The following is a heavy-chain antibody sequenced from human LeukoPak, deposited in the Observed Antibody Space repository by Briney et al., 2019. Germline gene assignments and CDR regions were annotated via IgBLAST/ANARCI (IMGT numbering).Heavy chain of an antibody. CDR1: GYTFTSYW. Sequence: GESLKISCRGSGYTFTSYWITWVRQMPGKGLEWMGIIYPGDSDTKYSPSFQGQVTISADKSISTAYLQWSSLKASDTAMYYCAGQDIVVVATTTRAFDIWGQGTMVTVSS. CDR3: AGQDIVVVATTTRAFDI. J-gene: IGHJ3*02. V-gene: IGHV5-51*01. CDR2: IYPGDSDT. D-gene: IGHD2-15*01.